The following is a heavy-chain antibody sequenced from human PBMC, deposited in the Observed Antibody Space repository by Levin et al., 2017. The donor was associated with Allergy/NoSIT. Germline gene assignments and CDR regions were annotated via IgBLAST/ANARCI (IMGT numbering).Heavy chain of an antibody. Sequence: PGGSLRLSCAASGFTFNNYALHWVRQAPGKGLEWVAVISYDGNNKYYADSVKGRFTISRDTSENTLYLQMNSLSTEDTAVYYCTRGGCSSGSYCSWFEPWGQGTLVTVSS. D-gene: IGHD3-10*01. J-gene: IGHJ5*02. CDR2: ISYDGNNK. CDR3: TRGGCSSGSYCSWFEP. CDR1: GFTFNNYA. V-gene: IGHV3-30-3*01.